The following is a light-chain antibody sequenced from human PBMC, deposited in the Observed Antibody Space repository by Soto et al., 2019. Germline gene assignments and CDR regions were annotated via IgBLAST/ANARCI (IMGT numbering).Light chain of an antibody. CDR1: SSNIGGNT. V-gene: IGLV1-44*01. CDR3: GSWDGSLNGHV. CDR2: TNN. Sequence: QSVLTQPPSASGSPGQRVTISCSGSSSNIGGNTVSWYQQLPGTAPKLLIYTNNQRPSGVPDRFSGSKSDNSASLAISALQSEDEAHYYCGSWDGSLNGHVFGTGTKVTVL. J-gene: IGLJ1*01.